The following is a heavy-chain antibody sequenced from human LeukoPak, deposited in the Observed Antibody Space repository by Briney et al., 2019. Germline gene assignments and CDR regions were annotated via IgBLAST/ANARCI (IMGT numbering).Heavy chain of an antibody. CDR1: GFTFSSYG. D-gene: IGHD3-3*01. CDR2: ISGSGGST. J-gene: IGHJ4*02. Sequence: GGSLRLSCAASGFTFSSYGMTWVRQAPGKGLEWVSTISGSGGSTYYADSVKGRFTISRDNSKNTLSLQMNSLRAEDTAVYYCAREIGEFDYWGQGTLVTVSS. CDR3: AREIGEFDY. V-gene: IGHV3-23*01.